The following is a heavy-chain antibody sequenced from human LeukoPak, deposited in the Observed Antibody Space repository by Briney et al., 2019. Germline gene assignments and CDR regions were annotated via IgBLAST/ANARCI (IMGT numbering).Heavy chain of an antibody. Sequence: GVSVTVSCKASGYSFTSYYIHWVRQAPGQGLESMGIINPGGGSTSYAQKFQDRVTMTRDTSTSTVYMELNSLRSEDTAVYYCAKDLRWDHPGLDPWGQGTLVIVSS. CDR3: AKDLRWDHPGLDP. CDR2: INPGGGST. V-gene: IGHV1-46*01. CDR1: GYSFTSYY. D-gene: IGHD5/OR15-5a*01. J-gene: IGHJ5*01.